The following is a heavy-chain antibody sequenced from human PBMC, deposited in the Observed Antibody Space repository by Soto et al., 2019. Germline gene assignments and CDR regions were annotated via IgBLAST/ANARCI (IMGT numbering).Heavy chain of an antibody. J-gene: IGHJ5*02. Sequence: PSETLSLTCSVSGDSISSYYWSWIRQPPGNGLEWIGFIYHSGSTNYNPSLKSRVTISVDKSKNQFSLKLSSVTAADTAVYYCARGYSRADNWFDPWGQGTLVTVSS. CDR2: IYHSGST. CDR1: GDSISSYY. V-gene: IGHV4-59*12. CDR3: ARGYSRADNWFDP. D-gene: IGHD6-13*01.